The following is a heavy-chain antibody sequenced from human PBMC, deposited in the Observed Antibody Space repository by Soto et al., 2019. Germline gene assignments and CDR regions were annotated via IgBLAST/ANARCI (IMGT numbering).Heavy chain of an antibody. CDR3: ARGGAGGYGSYYFDH. J-gene: IGHJ4*02. V-gene: IGHV3-33*01. CDR1: GFTFSSYG. Sequence: GGSLRLSCAASGFTFSSYGMHWVRQAPGKGLEWVTVIWYDGSNKYYADSVKCRLTISRDNSKNTLYLQMNSLRAEDTAAYYCARGGAGGYGSYYFDHWGQGTLVTVSS. CDR2: IWYDGSNK. D-gene: IGHD3-10*01.